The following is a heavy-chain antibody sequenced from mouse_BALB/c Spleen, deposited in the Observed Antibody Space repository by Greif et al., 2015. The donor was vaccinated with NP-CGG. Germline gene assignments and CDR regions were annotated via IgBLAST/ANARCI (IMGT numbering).Heavy chain of an antibody. CDR2: INPSTGYT. D-gene: IGHD3-2*01. Sequence: QVQLQQSGAELAKPGASVKMSCKASGYTFTSYWMHWVKQRPGQGLEWIGYINPSTGYTEYNQKFKDKATLTADKSSSTAYRHLSSLTSEDSAVYYCAGRDSSGYGYWGQGTTLTVSS. CDR1: GYTFTSYW. J-gene: IGHJ2*01. V-gene: IGHV1-7*01. CDR3: AGRDSSGYGY.